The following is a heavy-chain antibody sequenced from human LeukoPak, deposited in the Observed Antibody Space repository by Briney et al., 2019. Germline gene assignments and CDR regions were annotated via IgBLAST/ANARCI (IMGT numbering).Heavy chain of an antibody. V-gene: IGHV3-23*01. CDR2: INGGGDVT. J-gene: IGHJ4*02. CDR3: AKRYGDSTGWFFDF. D-gene: IGHD6-13*01. Sequence: GESLKLSCEVSRYSFDSYAMTWVRQAPGKGLEWVSSINGGGDVTYYAESVKGRFTVSRDNSKNTLFLQMNSLRAEDTAVFYCAKRYGDSTGWFFDFWGQGSLVTVSS. CDR1: RYSFDSYA.